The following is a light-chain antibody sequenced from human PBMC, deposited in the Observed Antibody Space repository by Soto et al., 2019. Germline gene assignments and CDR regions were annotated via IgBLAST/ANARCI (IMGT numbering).Light chain of an antibody. CDR3: QQSYSNPWT. V-gene: IGKV1-39*01. Sequence: DIQMTQSPSSLSASVGDRVTITCRASQSINSYLNWYQQKPGKAPKLLIYAASSLQSGVPSRFSGSGSGTDFTLTISSLQPEDFATYSCQQSYSNPWTFGQGTKVEIK. J-gene: IGKJ1*01. CDR2: AAS. CDR1: QSINSY.